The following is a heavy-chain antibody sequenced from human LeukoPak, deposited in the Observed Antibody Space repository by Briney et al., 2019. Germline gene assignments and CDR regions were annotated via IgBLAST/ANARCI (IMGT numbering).Heavy chain of an antibody. Sequence: GGSLRLSCAASGFTFSSYGMHGVRQAPGKGLEWVAFIRYDGSNKYYADSVKGRFTISRDNSKNTLYLQMNSLRAEDTAVYYCAKVQWLVIDYWGQGTLVTVSS. D-gene: IGHD6-19*01. CDR2: IRYDGSNK. CDR3: AKVQWLVIDY. CDR1: GFTFSSYG. J-gene: IGHJ4*02. V-gene: IGHV3-30*02.